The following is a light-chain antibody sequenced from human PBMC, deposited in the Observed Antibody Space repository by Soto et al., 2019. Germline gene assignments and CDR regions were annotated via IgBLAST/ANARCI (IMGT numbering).Light chain of an antibody. CDR3: TSYTTSSTRV. J-gene: IGLJ1*01. CDR1: SSDVGIYNY. CDR2: EVT. Sequence: QSVLTQPASVSGSPGQSIAISCTGTSSDVGIYNYVSWYQQHPGKVPKLIIYEVTNRPSGVSNRFSGSKSGNTASLIISGLQAEDEADYYCTSYTTSSTRVFGTGTNSPS. V-gene: IGLV2-14*01.